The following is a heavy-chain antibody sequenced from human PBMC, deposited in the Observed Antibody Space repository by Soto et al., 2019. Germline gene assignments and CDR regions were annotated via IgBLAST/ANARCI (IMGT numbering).Heavy chain of an antibody. Sequence: EVQLLESGGGLVQPGGSLRLSCAASGFPFSSYAMSWVRQAPGRGLECVSAISGSGTTIYYTDSVKGRFTISRDTSMNTLYLKMNSLRAEDTAAYYCARMLTMVRGVTGLRDFDYWGQGTLVTVSS. V-gene: IGHV3-23*01. D-gene: IGHD3-10*01. J-gene: IGHJ4*02. CDR2: ISGSGTTI. CDR3: ARMLTMVRGVTGLRDFDY. CDR1: GFPFSSYA.